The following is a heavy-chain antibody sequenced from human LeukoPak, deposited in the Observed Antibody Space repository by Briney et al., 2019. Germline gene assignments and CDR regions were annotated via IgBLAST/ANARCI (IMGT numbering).Heavy chain of an antibody. V-gene: IGHV4-34*01. J-gene: IGHJ4*02. CDR1: GASFTGYY. CDR3: ARGAARRDGYK. CDR2: INHSGRT. Sequence: SHTPSPTCAVDGASFTGYYAGSIRQPPRDGREWIGEINHSGRTKYNPSLKSRVTISVDTSKNQFSLKLSSVTAADTAVYYCARGAARRDGYKWGQGTLVTVSS. D-gene: IGHD5-24*01.